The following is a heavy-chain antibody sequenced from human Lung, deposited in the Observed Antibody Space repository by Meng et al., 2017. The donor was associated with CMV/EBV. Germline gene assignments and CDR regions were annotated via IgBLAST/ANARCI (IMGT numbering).Heavy chain of an antibody. V-gene: IGHV1-18*01. CDR1: GYTFTSYG. CDR3: ARRRIAVAGFDP. Sequence: ASXXVSXKASGYTFTSYGISWVRQAPGQGLEWMGWISAYNGNTNYAPKLQGRVTMTTDTSTSTAYMELRSLRSDDTAVYYCARRRIAVAGFDPWGQGTLVTVSS. D-gene: IGHD6-19*01. CDR2: ISAYNGNT. J-gene: IGHJ5*02.